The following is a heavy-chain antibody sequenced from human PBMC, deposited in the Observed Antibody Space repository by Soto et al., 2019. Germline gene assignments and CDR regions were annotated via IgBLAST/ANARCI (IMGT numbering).Heavy chain of an antibody. D-gene: IGHD6-13*01. CDR3: ARHLGPEYSSSWYDY. Sequence: QVQLQESGPGLVKPSETLSLTYTVSGGSISGYYWSWIRQPPGKGLEWIGDIYYGGSTNYKPSLTSRVIMSVDTSKNQLSLKLTSVTAADTAIYYCARHLGPEYSSSWYDYWGLGTLVTVSS. V-gene: IGHV4-59*08. J-gene: IGHJ4*02. CDR2: IYYGGST. CDR1: GGSISGYY.